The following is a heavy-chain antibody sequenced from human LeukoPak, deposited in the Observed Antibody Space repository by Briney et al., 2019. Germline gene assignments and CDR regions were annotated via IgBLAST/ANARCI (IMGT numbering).Heavy chain of an antibody. J-gene: IGHJ3*01. CDR3: AKESDAFDL. CDR2: ISGDGGGT. CDR1: GFISDHYA. Sequence: GGSLRLSCAASGFISDHYAMHWVRQPPGKGLEWACLISGDGGGTYYTDSVKGRFTIFRDNSKNSLYLQMNSLRTEDTALYYCAKESDAFDLWGQGTMVTVSS. V-gene: IGHV3-43*02.